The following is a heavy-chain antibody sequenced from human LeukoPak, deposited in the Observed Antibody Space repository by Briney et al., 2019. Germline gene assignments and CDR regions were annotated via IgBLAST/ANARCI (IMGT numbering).Heavy chain of an antibody. Sequence: SETLSLTCTVSGGSISSYYWSWIRRPPGKGLEWIGYIYYSGSTNYNPSLKSRVTISVDTSKNQFSLKLSSVTAADTAVYYCARKGMVRAPYGMDVWGQGTTVTVSS. CDR2: IYYSGST. D-gene: IGHD3-10*01. CDR3: ARKGMVRAPYGMDV. V-gene: IGHV4-59*08. CDR1: GGSISSYY. J-gene: IGHJ6*02.